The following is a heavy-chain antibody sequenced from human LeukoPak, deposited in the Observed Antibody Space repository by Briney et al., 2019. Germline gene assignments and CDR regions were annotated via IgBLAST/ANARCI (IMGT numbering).Heavy chain of an antibody. CDR3: ASLIEPYYFDY. J-gene: IGHJ4*02. CDR2: ISSTDSTI. D-gene: IGHD2/OR15-2a*01. V-gene: IGHV3-11*01. Sequence: GGSLRLSCAASGFTFSDYYMSWIRRAPGKGLEWVSYISSTDSTIYYADSVKGRFTISRDNAKNSLYLQMNSLRAEDTAVYYCASLIEPYYFDYWGQGTLVTVSS. CDR1: GFTFSDYY.